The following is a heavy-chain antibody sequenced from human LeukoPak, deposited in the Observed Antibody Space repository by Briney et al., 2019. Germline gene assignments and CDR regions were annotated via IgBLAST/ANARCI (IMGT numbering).Heavy chain of an antibody. D-gene: IGHD1-1*01. V-gene: IGHV3-21*01. J-gene: IGHJ4*02. Sequence: PGGSLRLSCAASGFTFSTYNMNWVRQAPGKGLERVSSISDRSDYIYYADSLKGRFSISRDNANNSLYLLMNSLRAEDTAIYYCARGNWNDEGFFDYWGQGILVTVSS. CDR3: ARGNWNDEGFFDY. CDR2: ISDRSDYI. CDR1: GFTFSTYN.